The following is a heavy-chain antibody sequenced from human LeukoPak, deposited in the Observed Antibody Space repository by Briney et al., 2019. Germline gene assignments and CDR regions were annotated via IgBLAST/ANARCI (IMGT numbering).Heavy chain of an antibody. CDR1: GYTFTGYY. CDR3: ARVRDGYNDAYDI. CDR2: INPNSGGT. D-gene: IGHD5-24*01. Sequence: GASVKVSCKASGYTFTGYYMHWVRQAPGQGLEWMGWINPNSGGTNYAQKFQDRVTMTRDMSTSTLYMELSSLRSEDTAVYYCARVRDGYNDAYDIWGQGTMVTVSS. J-gene: IGHJ3*02. V-gene: IGHV1-2*02.